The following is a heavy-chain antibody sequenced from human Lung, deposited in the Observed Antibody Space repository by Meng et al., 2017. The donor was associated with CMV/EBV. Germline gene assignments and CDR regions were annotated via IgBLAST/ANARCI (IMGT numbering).Heavy chain of an antibody. CDR3: ARGILPQRGTTVPTPDY. J-gene: IGHJ4*01. CDR1: SGSFCGYY. Sequence: SETLSLXXAVYSGSFCGYYWSWIRQPPGKGLGWIGEINPSGSTNYNPSLKSRVTISVDTSKNQFSRRLSSVTAADTALYYCARGILPQRGTTVPTPDYWGRGXLVTVSS. V-gene: IGHV4-34*01. D-gene: IGHD4-11*01. CDR2: INPSGST.